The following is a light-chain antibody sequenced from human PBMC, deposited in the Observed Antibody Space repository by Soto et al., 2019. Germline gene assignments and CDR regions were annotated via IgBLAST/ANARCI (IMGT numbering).Light chain of an antibody. Sequence: DVQMTQSPSSLSASVGDRVTITCRASRDISSSLDWYQQKPGKVPKLLIYAASTLHAGVQSRFSGSGSGTFFTLTINSLQPEDVATYYCQKYNSAPNTFGRGTRLEIK. CDR3: QKYNSAPNT. CDR1: RDISSS. CDR2: AAS. V-gene: IGKV1-27*01. J-gene: IGKJ2*01.